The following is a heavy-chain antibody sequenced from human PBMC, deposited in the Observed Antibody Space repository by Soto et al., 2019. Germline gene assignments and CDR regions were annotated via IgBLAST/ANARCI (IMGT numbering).Heavy chain of an antibody. CDR3: ARASRGELSYDAFDI. V-gene: IGHV4-4*02. CDR2: VYHSGPT. Sequence: KPSETLSLTSVASGGPISGSHWWSWVRQFPGMGLEWIGEVYHSGPTNYNPSFKSRVTLSADKSKNQLSLKLTSVTAADTAVYYCARASRGELSYDAFDIWGQGTMVTVSS. J-gene: IGHJ3*02. CDR1: GGPISGSHW. D-gene: IGHD3-16*02.